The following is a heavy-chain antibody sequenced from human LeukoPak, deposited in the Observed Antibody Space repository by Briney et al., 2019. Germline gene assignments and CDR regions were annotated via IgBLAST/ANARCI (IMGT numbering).Heavy chain of an antibody. CDR1: GFTFSSYP. J-gene: IGHJ4*02. CDR3: AREGSSGWYPY. V-gene: IGHV3-30*17. Sequence: GGSLRLSCAASGFTFSSYPLHWVRQAPGKGLDWMAVISKDGTEKHYADSVKGRFTISRDNSENTLYFQMNSLRAEDTAIYFCAREGSSGWYPYWGQGTLVTVSS. CDR2: ISKDGTEK. D-gene: IGHD6-19*01.